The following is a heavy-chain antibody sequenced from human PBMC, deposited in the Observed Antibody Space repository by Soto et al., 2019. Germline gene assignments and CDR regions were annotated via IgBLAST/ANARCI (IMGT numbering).Heavy chain of an antibody. Sequence: QVELVESGGGVVQPGRSLRLSCAASGFTFSTYGMHWVRQDPGKGLEWVAAMSYDGTKEYYVDSVKGRFTISRDNSRNTLFLQPNSLRAEDTAVYYCAKEYGSTWIDHWGQGTLVTVSS. CDR2: MSYDGTKE. D-gene: IGHD6-13*01. J-gene: IGHJ4*02. CDR1: GFTFSTYG. CDR3: AKEYGSTWIDH. V-gene: IGHV3-30*18.